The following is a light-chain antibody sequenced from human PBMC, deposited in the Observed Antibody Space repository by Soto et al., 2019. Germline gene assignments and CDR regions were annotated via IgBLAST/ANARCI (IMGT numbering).Light chain of an antibody. CDR2: DAS. V-gene: IGKV3-11*01. CDR1: QSVSSY. Sequence: EIVLTQSPATLSLSPGERATLSCRASQSVSSYLAWYQQKPGQAPRLLIYDASNWATGIPARFSGSGSGTDFTLTISSLEPEDFAVYYCQQRSNGPPAFTFGQGTRLEIK. J-gene: IGKJ5*01. CDR3: QQRSNGPPAFT.